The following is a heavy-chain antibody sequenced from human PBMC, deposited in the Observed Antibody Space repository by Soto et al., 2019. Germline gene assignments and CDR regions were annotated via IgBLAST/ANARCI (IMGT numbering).Heavy chain of an antibody. J-gene: IGHJ4*02. Sequence: PSETLSLTCAVYGGSFSGYYWSWIRQPPGKGLEWIGEINHSGSTNYNPSLKSRVTISVDTSKNQFSLKLSSVTAADTAVYYCARGPEGEVAGTAELFYYFDYWGQGTLVTVSS. CDR1: GGSFSGYY. CDR2: INHSGST. V-gene: IGHV4-34*01. D-gene: IGHD6-19*01. CDR3: ARGPEGEVAGTAELFYYFDY.